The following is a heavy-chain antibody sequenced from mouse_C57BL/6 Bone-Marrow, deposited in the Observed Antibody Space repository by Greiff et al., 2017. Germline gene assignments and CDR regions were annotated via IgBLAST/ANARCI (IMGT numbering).Heavy chain of an antibody. D-gene: IGHD2-3*01. V-gene: IGHV1-64*01. CDR1: GYTFTSYW. Sequence: QVQLQQPGAELVKPGASVKLSCKASGYTFTSYWMHWVKQRPGQGLEWIGMIHPNSGSTNYNEKFKSKATLTVDKSSSTAYMHLSRLTSEDSAVYYWARVVQGWLLPHYFDYWGQGTTLTVSS. CDR3: ARVVQGWLLPHYFDY. J-gene: IGHJ2*01. CDR2: IHPNSGST.